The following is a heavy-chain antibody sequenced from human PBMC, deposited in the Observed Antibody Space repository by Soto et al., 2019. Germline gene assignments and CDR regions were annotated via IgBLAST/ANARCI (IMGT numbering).Heavy chain of an antibody. CDR1: GDSVSSSSYY. CDR2: IYYSGIT. CDR3: ARHQDSYYKDHFDF. J-gene: IGHJ4*02. D-gene: IGHD3-10*01. Sequence: SETLSLTXTVSGDSVSSSSYYWGWIRQPPGKGLEWIGSIYYSGITYSNPSLKSRVTISVDTSKNQFPLRLRSVTAADTAMYYCARHQDSYYKDHFDFWGQGALVTVSS. V-gene: IGHV4-39*01.